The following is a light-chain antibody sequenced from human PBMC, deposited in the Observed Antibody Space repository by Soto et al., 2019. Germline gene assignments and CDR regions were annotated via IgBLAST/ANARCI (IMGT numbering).Light chain of an antibody. CDR2: DVG. Sequence: QPASVSGSPGQSITISCTGTSSDVGGYNYVSWYQQHPGKAPKLMIYDVGNRPSGVSNRFSGSKSGNTASLTISGLQAEDEADYYCSSYTSSSTPVVFGGGTKLTVL. J-gene: IGLJ2*01. V-gene: IGLV2-14*01. CDR3: SSYTSSSTPVV. CDR1: SSDVGGYNY.